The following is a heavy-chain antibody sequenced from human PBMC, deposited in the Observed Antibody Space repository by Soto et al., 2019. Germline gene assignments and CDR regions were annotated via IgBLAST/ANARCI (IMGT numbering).Heavy chain of an antibody. CDR2: ISGSGGST. D-gene: IGHD2-21*02. J-gene: IGHJ5*02. CDR3: AKFYGGNSAHTYTIDP. Sequence: EVQLLESGGGLVQPGGSLRLSCAASGFTFSSYAMSWVRQAPGKGLEGVSTISGSGGSTHYAASVKGRFTISRDNSKNTLYLQMNSLRAEDTAVYYCAKFYGGNSAHTYTIDPWGQGTLVTVSS. V-gene: IGHV3-23*01. CDR1: GFTFSSYA.